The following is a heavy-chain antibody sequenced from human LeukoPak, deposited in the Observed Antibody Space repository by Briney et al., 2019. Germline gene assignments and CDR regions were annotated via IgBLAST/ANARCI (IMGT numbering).Heavy chain of an antibody. V-gene: IGHV3-23*01. D-gene: IGHD3-10*02. Sequence: GGSQRLSCEASGFPFSWYSMTWVRQAPGKGLEWVSSIGSDGKTHYSEAVKGRFVISRDNFGGMVFLQLNSLRVEDTALYYCARDLHYYVAMDVGGQATTATVSS. CDR3: ARDLHYYVAMDV. CDR1: GFPFSWYS. CDR2: IGSDGKT. J-gene: IGHJ6*02.